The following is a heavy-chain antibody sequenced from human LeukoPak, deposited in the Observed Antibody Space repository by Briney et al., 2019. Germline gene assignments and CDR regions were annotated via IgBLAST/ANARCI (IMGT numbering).Heavy chain of an antibody. CDR2: ISENGGTT. D-gene: IGHD1-1*01. CDR1: GFTFSSDA. Sequence: PGGSLRLSCAASGFTFSSDAMSWLRQATGKGLEWVSAISENGGTTYYADSVKGRSTISRDNSKNTLSLQLNSLRAEDTAVYYCAKEGPTGTTKFDYWGQGTLVTVSS. V-gene: IGHV3-23*01. CDR3: AKEGPTGTTKFDY. J-gene: IGHJ4*02.